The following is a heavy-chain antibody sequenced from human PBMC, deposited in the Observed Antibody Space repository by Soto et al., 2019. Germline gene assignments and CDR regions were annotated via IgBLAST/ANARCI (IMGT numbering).Heavy chain of an antibody. V-gene: IGHV4-34*01. J-gene: IGHJ4*02. CDR1: GGSFSGYY. CDR2: INHSGST. Sequence: SETLSLTCAVYGGSFSGYYWSWIRQPPGKGLEWIGEINHSGSTNYNPSLKSRVTISVDTSKNQFSLKLSSVTAADTAVYYCARGLSYYDFWSGYYPYYFDYWGQGTLVTVSS. D-gene: IGHD3-3*01. CDR3: ARGLSYYDFWSGYYPYYFDY.